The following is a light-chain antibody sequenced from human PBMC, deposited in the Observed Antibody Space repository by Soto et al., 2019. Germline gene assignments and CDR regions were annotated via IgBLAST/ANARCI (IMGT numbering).Light chain of an antibody. Sequence: IVLTQSPGTLSLSPGERATLSCRASQRISISYLAWYQQQPGQAPRLLIYSTSTRATGIPDRFSGSGSGTDFTLTISRLEPEDFAVYYCQQFRNWPWTFGQGTKVDI. CDR1: QRISISY. V-gene: IGKV3-20*01. CDR2: STS. J-gene: IGKJ1*01. CDR3: QQFRNWPWT.